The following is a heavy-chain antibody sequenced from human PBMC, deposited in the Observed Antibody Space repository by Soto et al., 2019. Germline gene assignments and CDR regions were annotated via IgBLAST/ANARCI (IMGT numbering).Heavy chain of an antibody. CDR3: ARVSTSQYYYGMDV. J-gene: IGHJ6*02. V-gene: IGHV4-30-2*01. CDR2: IYHSGST. D-gene: IGHD2-2*01. CDR1: GGSISSGGYS. Sequence: SETLSLTCAVSGGSISSGGYSWSWIRQPPGKGLEWIGYIYHSGSTYYNPSLKSRVTISVDRSKNQFSLKLSSVTAADTAVYYCARVSTSQYYYGMDVWGQGTTVTVSS.